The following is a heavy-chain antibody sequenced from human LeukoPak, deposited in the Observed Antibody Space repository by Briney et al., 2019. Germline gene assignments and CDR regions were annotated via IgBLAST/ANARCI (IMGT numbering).Heavy chain of an antibody. Sequence: GESLKISCKGSGYTFTSYDINWVRQATGQGLEWMGWMNPNSGNTGYAQKFQGRVTMTRNTSISTAYMELSSLRSEDTAVYYCAISPHILWFGEFQNDYWGQGTLVTVSS. V-gene: IGHV1-8*01. D-gene: IGHD3-10*01. CDR3: AISPHILWFGEFQNDY. J-gene: IGHJ4*02. CDR1: GYTFTSYD. CDR2: MNPNSGNT.